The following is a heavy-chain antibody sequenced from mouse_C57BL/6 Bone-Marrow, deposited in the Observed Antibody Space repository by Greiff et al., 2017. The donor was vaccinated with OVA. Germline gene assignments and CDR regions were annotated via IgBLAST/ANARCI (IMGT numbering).Heavy chain of an antibody. CDR2: IDPSDSYT. J-gene: IGHJ3*01. CDR1: GYTFTSYW. Sequence: VQLQQPGAELVMPGASVKLSCKASGYTFTSYWMHWVKQRPGQGLEWIGEIDPSDSYTNYNQKFKGKSTLTVDKSSSTAYMQLSSLTSEDSAVYYCARCDYDGRFAYWGQGTLVTVSA. D-gene: IGHD2-4*01. CDR3: ARCDYDGRFAY. V-gene: IGHV1-69*01.